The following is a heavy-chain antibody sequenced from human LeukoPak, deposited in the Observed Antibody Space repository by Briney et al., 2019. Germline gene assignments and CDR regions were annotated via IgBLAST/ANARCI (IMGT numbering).Heavy chain of an antibody. Sequence: PGGSLRLSCAASGFTFSSYWMHWVRQAPGKGLVWVSRINGDGSTSTYADSVKGRFTISRDNAKNTLYLQMNSLRAEDTAVYYCARHPTLYPDWGQGTLVTVSS. CDR2: INGDGSTS. V-gene: IGHV3-74*01. CDR3: ARHPTLYPD. D-gene: IGHD2-8*01. J-gene: IGHJ4*02. CDR1: GFTFSSYW.